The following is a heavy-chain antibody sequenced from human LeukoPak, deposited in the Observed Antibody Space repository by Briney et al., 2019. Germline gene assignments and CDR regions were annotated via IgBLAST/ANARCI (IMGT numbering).Heavy chain of an antibody. V-gene: IGHV3-7*04. CDR1: GFTFSNYS. CDR2: IKQDGTTK. CDR3: VRAMDV. Sequence: PGGSLRLSCAASGFTFSNYSLHWVRQAPGKGLEWVATIKQDGTTKYYVDSVKGRFTISRDNAKNSLFLQMDSLRAEDTAVYYCVRAMDVWGQGTTVIVSS. J-gene: IGHJ6*02.